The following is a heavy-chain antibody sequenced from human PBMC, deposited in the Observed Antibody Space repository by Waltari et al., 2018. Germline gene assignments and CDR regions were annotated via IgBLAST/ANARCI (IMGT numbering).Heavy chain of an antibody. D-gene: IGHD3-10*01. J-gene: IGHJ5*02. Sequence: QVQLQESGPGLVKASETLSLTCTVSGGSISSGGYYWSWIRQHPGKGLEWIGYIYYTGRTDYNPSLKSRVSISVETSKNQFSLKLSSVTAADTAVYYCATNHYGTGKGWFDPWGQGTPVTVSS. CDR1: GGSISSGGYY. V-gene: IGHV4-31*03. CDR2: IYYTGRT. CDR3: ATNHYGTGKGWFDP.